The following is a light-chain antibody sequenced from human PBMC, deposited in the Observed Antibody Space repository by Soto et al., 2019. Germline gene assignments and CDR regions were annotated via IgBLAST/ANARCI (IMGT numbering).Light chain of an antibody. J-gene: IGKJ4*01. CDR1: QSLLDSDDGNTY. V-gene: IGKV2-40*01. CDR2: TVS. CDR3: MQRIEFPLT. Sequence: DIVMTQTPLSLTVTPGEPASISCRSSQSLLDSDDGNTYLDWYLQKPGQSPQLLIYTVSYRASGVPDRFSGSGSGTDFTLKISRVEAEDVGVYYCMQRIEFPLTFGGGTKVVIK.